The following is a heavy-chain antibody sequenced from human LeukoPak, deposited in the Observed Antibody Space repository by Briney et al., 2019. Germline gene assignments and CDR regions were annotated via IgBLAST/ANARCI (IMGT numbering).Heavy chain of an antibody. Sequence: PGGSLRLSCAASGFTFSSYAMSWVRQAPGKGLEWVSGISSSGIGTYYADSVKGRFTISRDNSKNTVYLQMNSPRAEDTAVYYCAKVPTSLRVVAAGYLDYWGQGPLVTVSS. V-gene: IGHV3-23*01. CDR1: GFTFSSYA. CDR2: ISSSGIGT. CDR3: AKVPTSLRVVAAGYLDY. D-gene: IGHD2-15*01. J-gene: IGHJ4*02.